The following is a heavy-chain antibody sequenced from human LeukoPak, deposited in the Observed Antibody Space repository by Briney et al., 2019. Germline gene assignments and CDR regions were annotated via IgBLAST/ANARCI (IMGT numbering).Heavy chain of an antibody. CDR2: IYHSGST. D-gene: IGHD6-13*01. CDR3: ARVYKSSWYLNWFDP. CDR1: GYSISSGYY. J-gene: IGHJ5*02. V-gene: IGHV4-38-2*02. Sequence: SETLSLTCTASGYSISSGYYWGWIRQPPGKGLEWIGSIYHSGSTYYNPSLKSRVSISVDTSKNQFSLKLSSVTAADTAVYYCARVYKSSWYLNWFDPWGQGTLVTVSS.